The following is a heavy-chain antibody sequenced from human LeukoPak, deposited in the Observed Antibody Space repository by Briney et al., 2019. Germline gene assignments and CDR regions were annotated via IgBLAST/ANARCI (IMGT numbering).Heavy chain of an antibody. CDR2: ISYDGSNK. CDR3: ARDLGVDY. CDR1: GFTFSSYG. Sequence: GGSLRLSCAASGFTFSSYGMHWVRQAPGKGLEWVAVISYDGSNKYYADSVKGRFTISRDNAKNSLYLQMNSLRAEDTAVYCCARDLGVDYWGQGTLVTVSS. J-gene: IGHJ4*02. D-gene: IGHD3-16*01. V-gene: IGHV3-30*03.